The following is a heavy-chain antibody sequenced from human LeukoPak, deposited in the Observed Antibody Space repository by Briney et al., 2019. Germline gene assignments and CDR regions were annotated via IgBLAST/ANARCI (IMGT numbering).Heavy chain of an antibody. CDR2: INHSGST. V-gene: IGHV4-34*01. J-gene: IGHJ5*02. CDR1: GGSLSGYY. Sequence: SETLSLTCAVYGGSLSGYYWSWIRQPPGKGLEWIGEINHSGSTNYNPSLKSRVTISVDTSKNQFSLKLSSVTAADTAVYYCARARLLLWFGESPHRWFDPWGQGTLVTVSS. D-gene: IGHD3-10*01. CDR3: ARARLLLWFGESPHRWFDP.